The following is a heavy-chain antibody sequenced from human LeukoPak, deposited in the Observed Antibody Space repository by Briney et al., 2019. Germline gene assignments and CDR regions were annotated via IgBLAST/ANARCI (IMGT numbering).Heavy chain of an antibody. Sequence: SETLSLTCTVSGGSISSYYWSWIRQPAGKGLEWIGRIYTSGSTNYNPSLKSRVTMSVDTSKNQFSLKLSSVTAADTAVYYCAGVGGEGSSWHTNWFDPWGQGTLVTVSS. CDR3: AGVGGEGSSWHTNWFDP. V-gene: IGHV4-4*07. CDR1: GGSISSYY. CDR2: IYTSGST. D-gene: IGHD6-13*01. J-gene: IGHJ5*02.